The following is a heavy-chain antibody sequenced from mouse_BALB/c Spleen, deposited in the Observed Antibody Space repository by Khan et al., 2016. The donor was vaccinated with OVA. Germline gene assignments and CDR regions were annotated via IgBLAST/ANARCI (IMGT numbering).Heavy chain of an antibody. Sequence: VQLKESGPGLVKPSQSLSLTCTVTGYSITSDYAWNWIRQFPGNKLEWMGYISYSGSTSYNPSLKSRISITRVTSKNQFFLQLNSVTTEDTATYYCARDGSRYNYAMDYWGQGTAVTVSS. J-gene: IGHJ4*01. CDR3: ARDGSRYNYAMDY. D-gene: IGHD2-3*01. CDR2: ISYSGST. V-gene: IGHV3-2*02. CDR1: GYSITSDYA.